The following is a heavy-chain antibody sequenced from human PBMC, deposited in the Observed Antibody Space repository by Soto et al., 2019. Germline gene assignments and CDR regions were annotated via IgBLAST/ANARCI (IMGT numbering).Heavy chain of an antibody. J-gene: IGHJ4*02. Sequence: QVQVVQSGGGVIQPGKSLRLSCAASGITFTTYGMHWVRQTPGKGLEWVAVVSYDGSHKYYADSVKGRFTISRDDSKNTLYLQMNSLRVEDTAVYYCAKEMYPRTVLDSSSPWGDYWGQGTLVSVSS. D-gene: IGHD6-6*01. CDR3: AKEMYPRTVLDSSSPWGDY. CDR2: VSYDGSHK. CDR1: GITFTTYG. V-gene: IGHV3-30*18.